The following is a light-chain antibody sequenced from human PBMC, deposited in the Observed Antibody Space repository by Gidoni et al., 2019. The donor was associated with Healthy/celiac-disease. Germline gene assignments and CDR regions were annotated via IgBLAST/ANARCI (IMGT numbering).Light chain of an antibody. Sequence: EIVMTLSPATLSVSPGERATLSCRASPSVSSNLAWYQQKPGQAPRLLIYRASTRATGIPARFSGSGSGTEFTLTISSLQSEDFAVYYCQQYNNLPSWTFGQGTKVEIK. J-gene: IGKJ1*01. CDR2: RAS. V-gene: IGKV3-15*01. CDR1: PSVSSN. CDR3: QQYNNLPSWT.